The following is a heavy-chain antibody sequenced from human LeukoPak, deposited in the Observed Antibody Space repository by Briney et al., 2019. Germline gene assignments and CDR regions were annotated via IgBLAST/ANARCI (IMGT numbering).Heavy chain of an antibody. Sequence: TSVKVSCKAPGFTFTSSAMQWVRQARGQRLEWIGWIVVGSGNTNYAQKFQERVTITRDMSTSTAYMELSSLRSEDTAVYYCAAEGSTSWNDAFDIWGQGTMVTVSS. CDR3: AAEGSTSWNDAFDI. CDR1: GFTFTSSA. V-gene: IGHV1-58*02. J-gene: IGHJ3*02. CDR2: IVVGSGNT. D-gene: IGHD2-2*01.